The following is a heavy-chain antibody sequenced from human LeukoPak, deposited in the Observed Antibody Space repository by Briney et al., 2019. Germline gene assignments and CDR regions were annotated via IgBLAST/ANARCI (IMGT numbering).Heavy chain of an antibody. J-gene: IGHJ4*02. V-gene: IGHV4-31*03. CDR2: IYYSGST. CDR1: GGPISSGGYY. CDR3: ARVEDESGSGYTPYFDY. Sequence: SETLSLTCTVSGGPISSGGYYWSWIRQHPGKGLEWIGYIYYSGSTYYNPSLKSRVTISVDTSKNQFSLKLSSVTAADTAVYYCARVEDESGSGYTPYFDYWGQGTLVTVSS. D-gene: IGHD3-22*01.